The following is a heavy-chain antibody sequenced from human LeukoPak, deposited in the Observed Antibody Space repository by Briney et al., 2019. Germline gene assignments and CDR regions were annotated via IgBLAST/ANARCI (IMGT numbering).Heavy chain of an antibody. J-gene: IGHJ3*02. V-gene: IGHV1-3*01. D-gene: IGHD3-10*01. CDR1: GYTFTSYA. CDR3: ARDCGDLYGSGCGMVAFDI. CDR2: INAGNGNT. Sequence: GASVKVSCKASGYTFTSYAMHWVRQAPGQRLEWMGWINAGNGNTEYSQKFQGRVTITRDTSASTAYMELSSLRSEDTAVYYCARDCGDLYGSGCGMVAFDIWGRGTMVTVSS.